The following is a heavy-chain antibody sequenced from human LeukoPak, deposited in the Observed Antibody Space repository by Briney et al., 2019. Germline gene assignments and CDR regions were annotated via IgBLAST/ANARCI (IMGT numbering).Heavy chain of an antibody. CDR1: GGSISSYY. Sequence: SETLFLTCTVSGGSISSYYWSWIRQPPGKGLEWIGYIYYSGSTNYNPSLKSRVTISVDTSKNQFSLRLSSVTAADTAVYYCARLQGDSTAVFDYWGQGTLVSVSS. V-gene: IGHV4-59*01. J-gene: IGHJ4*02. D-gene: IGHD2-21*01. CDR2: IYYSGST. CDR3: ARLQGDSTAVFDY.